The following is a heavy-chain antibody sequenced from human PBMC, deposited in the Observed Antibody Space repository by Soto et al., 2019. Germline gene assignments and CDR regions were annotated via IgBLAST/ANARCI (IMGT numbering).Heavy chain of an antibody. CDR1: GGTFSSYA. Sequence: GSSVKVSCKASGGTFSSYAISWVRQAPGQGLEWMGGIIPIFGTANYAQKFQGRVTITADESTSTAYMELSSLRSEDTAVYYCARDEIKLPIAARTGFDYWGQGTLVTVSS. CDR3: ARDEIKLPIAARTGFDY. CDR2: IIPIFGTA. J-gene: IGHJ4*02. D-gene: IGHD6-6*01. V-gene: IGHV1-69*13.